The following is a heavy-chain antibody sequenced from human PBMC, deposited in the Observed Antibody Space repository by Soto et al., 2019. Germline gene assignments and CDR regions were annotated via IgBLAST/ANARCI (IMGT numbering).Heavy chain of an antibody. Sequence: ASVKVSCKASGFTFTSSAVQWVRQARGQRLEWIGWIVVGSGNTNYAQKFQERVTITRDMSTSTAYMELSSLRSEDTAVYYCAADGGVRRRLEAWGQGTLVTVSS. J-gene: IGHJ5*02. CDR3: AADGGVRRRLEA. D-gene: IGHD3-16*01. CDR2: IVVGSGNT. V-gene: IGHV1-58*01. CDR1: GFTFTSSA.